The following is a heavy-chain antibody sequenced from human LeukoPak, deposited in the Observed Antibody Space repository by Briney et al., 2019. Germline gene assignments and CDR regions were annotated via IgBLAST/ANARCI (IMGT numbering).Heavy chain of an antibody. CDR2: IKQDGSEK. V-gene: IGHV3-7*01. CDR1: GFTFSSYW. CDR3: ARDSLGSSSWPYYYYYYYMDV. J-gene: IGHJ6*03. Sequence: PGGSLRLSCAASGFTFSSYWMSWVRQAPGKGLEWVANIKQDGSEKYYVDSVKGRFTISRDNAKNSLYLQMNSLRAEDTAVYYCARDSLGSSSWPYYYYYYYMDVWGKGTTVTVSS. D-gene: IGHD6-13*01.